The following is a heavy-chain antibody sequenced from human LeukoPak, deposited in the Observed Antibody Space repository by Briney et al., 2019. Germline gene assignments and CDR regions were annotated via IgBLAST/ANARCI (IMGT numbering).Heavy chain of an antibody. D-gene: IGHD2-2*01. J-gene: IGHJ4*02. CDR3: AGGPPDSTSSDY. V-gene: IGHV1-8*01. Sequence: ASVKVSCKTSGYSFTSYDVNWVRQAAGQGLEWIGWVRPQNGDSGYAQKFQDRVTMIRDTSTSTVYMEMKSLTFEDTAVYFCAGGPPDSTSSDYWGQGTLVTVSS. CDR1: GYSFTSYD. CDR2: VRPQNGDS.